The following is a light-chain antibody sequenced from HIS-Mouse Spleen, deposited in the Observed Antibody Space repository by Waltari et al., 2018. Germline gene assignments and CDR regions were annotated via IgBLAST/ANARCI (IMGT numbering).Light chain of an antibody. CDR3: MIWHSSAWV. CDR2: DVS. CDR1: SSDVGGYNY. J-gene: IGLJ3*02. Sequence: QSALTQPRSVSGSPGQSVTISCTGTSSDVGGYNYVSWYQQHPGKAPKLMIYDVSKRPAGFPDRFSGSKSGNTASLTISGLQSEDEADYYCMIWHSSAWVFGGGTKLTVL. V-gene: IGLV2-11*01.